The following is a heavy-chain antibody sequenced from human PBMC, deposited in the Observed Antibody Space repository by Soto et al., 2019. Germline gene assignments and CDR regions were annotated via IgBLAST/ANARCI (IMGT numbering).Heavy chain of an antibody. J-gene: IGHJ4*02. CDR1: GFSLSDLRMG. CDR2: ILSSGEE. D-gene: IGHD3-10*01. CDR3: ARIPQGRDLPDY. V-gene: IGHV2-26*01. Sequence: SGPTLVNPTETLTLTCTVSGFSLSDLRMGVSWIRQPPGKALEWLAHILSSGEESYTTSLKSRLTISKDTSKSQVVLTMTNMDPVDTATYYCARIPQGRDLPDYWGQGTLVTVSS.